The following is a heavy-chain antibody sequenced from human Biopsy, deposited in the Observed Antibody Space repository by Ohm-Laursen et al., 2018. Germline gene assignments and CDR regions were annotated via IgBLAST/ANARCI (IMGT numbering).Heavy chain of an antibody. J-gene: IGHJ4*02. CDR1: GFSFDNYA. V-gene: IGHV3-23*01. Sequence: SLRLSCTASGFSFDNYAMNWVRQAPGKGLGWVSTISGSGGSTYYADSVKGRFTISRDNAKNSLYLQMNSLRAEDTAVYYCARAYPPPGRRLVVVAGDFDCWGQGTRVTVSS. CDR3: ARAYPPPGRRLVVVAGDFDC. D-gene: IGHD2-15*01. CDR2: ISGSGGST.